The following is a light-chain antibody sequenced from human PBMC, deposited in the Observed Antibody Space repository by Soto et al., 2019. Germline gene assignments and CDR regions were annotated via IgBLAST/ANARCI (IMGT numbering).Light chain of an antibody. CDR1: QRISSY. CDR2: AAS. V-gene: IGKV1-39*01. J-gene: IGKJ4*01. Sequence: DVEMTSFASVLSGXVGDXVTIXXRASQRISSYLNWYQQKPGKAPKLLIYAASSLQSEDASRFSRAGSGTDLTLTTTNLQLQDYAACYCEQSCGSLLTFGGGLKV. CDR3: EQSCGSLLT.